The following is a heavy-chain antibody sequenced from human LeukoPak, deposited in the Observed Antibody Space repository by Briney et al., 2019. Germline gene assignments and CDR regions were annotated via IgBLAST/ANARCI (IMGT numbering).Heavy chain of an antibody. CDR1: GYSISSGYF. CDR2: IYHSGST. V-gene: IGHV4-38-2*02. D-gene: IGHD2-2*02. CDR3: ARARGPLIHTYYFEY. J-gene: IGHJ4*02. Sequence: SETLSLTCSVSGYSISSGYFWGWIRQPPGKGLEWIGRIYHSGSTCYDPSLKSRVTISVDKSRNQFSLKLNSVTAADTAVYYCARARGPLIHTYYFEYWGQGTLVTVSS.